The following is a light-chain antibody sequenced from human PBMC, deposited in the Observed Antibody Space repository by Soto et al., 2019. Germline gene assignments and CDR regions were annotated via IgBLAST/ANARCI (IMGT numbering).Light chain of an antibody. J-gene: IGKJ4*01. CDR2: AAS. CDR3: QQSYSTLRLT. V-gene: IGKV1-39*01. CDR1: QSISNN. Sequence: DIQMTQSPSSLSASVGDRVTITCRASQSISNNLNWYQQKPGKAPNLLIYAASSLQSGVPSRFSGSGSGTDFTLSISSLQPEDFATYYCQQSYSTLRLTFGGGTKVEI.